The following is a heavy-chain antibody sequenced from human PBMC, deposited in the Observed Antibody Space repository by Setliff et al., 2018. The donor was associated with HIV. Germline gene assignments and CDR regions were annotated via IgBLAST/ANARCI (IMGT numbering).Heavy chain of an antibody. Sequence: ASVKVSCKAFGYTFTGYAMNWVRQAPGQGLEWMGWINTVTGNPTYAQGFTGRFVFSLDTSVSTAYLQISSLKAEDSAVYYCARRMEMTPIGYWGQGTLVTVSS. V-gene: IGHV7-4-1*02. J-gene: IGHJ4*02. CDR1: GYTFTGYA. CDR3: ARRMEMTPIGY. D-gene: IGHD2-15*01. CDR2: INTVTGNP.